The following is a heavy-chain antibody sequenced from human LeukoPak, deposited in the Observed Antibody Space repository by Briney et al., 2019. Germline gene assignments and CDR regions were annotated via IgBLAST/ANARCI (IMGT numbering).Heavy chain of an antibody. CDR1: GFTFSTYA. CDR2: ISGSGANT. Sequence: GGSLRLSCAASGFTFSTYAMSWVRQAPGKGREWVSTISGSGANTYYADSVRGRFTISRDNSKNTLYLHMNSLRAEDTAVYHCAKERAGYTNPYYFDYWGQGTLVTVSS. D-gene: IGHD3-16*02. V-gene: IGHV3-23*01. CDR3: AKERAGYTNPYYFDY. J-gene: IGHJ4*02.